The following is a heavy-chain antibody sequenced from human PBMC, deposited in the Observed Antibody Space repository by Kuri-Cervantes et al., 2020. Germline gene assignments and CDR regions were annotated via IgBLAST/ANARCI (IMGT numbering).Heavy chain of an antibody. CDR2: IYYSGST. CDR3: ARWGGRIAAAARSFDY. J-gene: IGHJ4*02. CDR1: GGSISSSSYY. D-gene: IGHD6-13*01. V-gene: IGHV4-39*07. Sequence: SETLSLTCTVSGGSISSSSYYWGWIRQPPGKGLEWIGSIYYSGSTYYNPSLKSRVTISVDTSKNQFSLKLSSVTAADTVVYYCARWGGRIAAAARSFDYWGQGTLVTVSS.